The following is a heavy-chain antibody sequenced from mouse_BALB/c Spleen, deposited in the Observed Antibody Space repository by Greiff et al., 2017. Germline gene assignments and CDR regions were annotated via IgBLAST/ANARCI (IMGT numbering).Heavy chain of an antibody. V-gene: IGHV2-9*02. J-gene: IGHJ4*01. D-gene: IGHD2-14*01. CDR3: ARGRDYRYDGRGAMDY. CDR2: IWAGGST. Sequence: VHLVESGPGLVAPSQSLSITCTVSGFSLTSYGVHWVRQPPGKGLEWLGVIWAGGSTNYTSALMSRLSISKDNSKSQVFLKMNSLQTDDTAMYYCARGRDYRYDGRGAMDYWGQGTSVTVSA. CDR1: GFSLTSYG.